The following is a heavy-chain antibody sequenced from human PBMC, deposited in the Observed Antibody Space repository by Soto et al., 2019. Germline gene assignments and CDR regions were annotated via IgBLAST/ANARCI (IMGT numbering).Heavy chain of an antibody. V-gene: IGHV3-30*18. J-gene: IGHJ4*02. CDR1: GFTFSSYG. D-gene: IGHD3-10*01. CDR3: AKAGVPHYFDY. Sequence: GGSLRLSCAASGFTFSSYGMHWVRQAPGKGLEWVAVISYDGSNKYYADSVKGRFTISRDNSKNTLYLQMNSLRAEDTAVYYCAKAGVPHYFDYWGQGTLVTVSS. CDR2: ISYDGSNK.